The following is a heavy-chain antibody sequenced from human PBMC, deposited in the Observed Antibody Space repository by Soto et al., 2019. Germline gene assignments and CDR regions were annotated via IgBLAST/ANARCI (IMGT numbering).Heavy chain of an antibody. CDR1: GFTFRDYY. CDR2: IDSSTKYT. CDR3: EREYYSTMDV. Sequence: QVQLVESGGGLVRPGGSLRLSCEASGFTFRDYYMTWFRQAPGKGLEWLSYIDSSTKYTNYADSVKGRFNISRDNAKNSLYPQMNSLRADDTPVYYCEREYYSTMDVWGQGTMVSVSS. J-gene: IGHJ6*02. V-gene: IGHV3-11*06.